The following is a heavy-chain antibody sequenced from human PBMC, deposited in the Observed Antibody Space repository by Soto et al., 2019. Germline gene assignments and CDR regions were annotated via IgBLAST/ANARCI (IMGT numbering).Heavy chain of an antibody. CDR2: ISYDGGNA. CDR1: VFSFSNHV. V-gene: IGHV3-30*03. CDR3: ARDLTVFGVLNGDSPMDV. J-gene: IGHJ6*02. D-gene: IGHD3-3*01. Sequence: PGWSLRLSCARSVFSFSNHVMHWVRQAPGKGLEWVAVISYDGGNAYYAESVKGRFTVSRDNSKNTMYIEMSSVRGDDTAVYYCARDLTVFGVLNGDSPMDVWGQGTTVTVSS.